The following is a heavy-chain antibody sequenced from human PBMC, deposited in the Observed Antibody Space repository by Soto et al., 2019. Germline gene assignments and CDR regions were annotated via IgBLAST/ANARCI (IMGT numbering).Heavy chain of an antibody. CDR3: AKNPPPVYDFWSGFFPNFDH. V-gene: IGHV1-2*02. CDR1: GYTFTGYY. CDR2: IHLNSGGT. Sequence: ASVKVSCKASGYTFTGYYVHWVRQAPGHGLEWLGWIHLNSGGTNYAQNFQGRVTMTRDTSINTAYLELNRLKSEDTAVYYCAKNPPPVYDFWSGFFPNFDHWGQGTLVTVSS. D-gene: IGHD3-3*01. J-gene: IGHJ4*02.